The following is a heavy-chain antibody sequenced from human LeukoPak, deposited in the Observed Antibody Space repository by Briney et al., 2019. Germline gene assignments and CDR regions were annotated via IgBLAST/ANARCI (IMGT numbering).Heavy chain of an antibody. CDR1: GFTFSSYA. CDR3: AKDARGRGSYYDY. D-gene: IGHD1-26*01. V-gene: IGHV3-23*01. J-gene: IGHJ4*02. Sequence: GGSLRLSCAASGFTFSSYAMSWVRQAPGKGLEWVSAISGSGGNTYYADSAKGRFTISRDNSKNTDYQQMNSLRAEDTAVYYCAKDARGRGSYYDYWGQGILVTVSS. CDR2: ISGSGGNT.